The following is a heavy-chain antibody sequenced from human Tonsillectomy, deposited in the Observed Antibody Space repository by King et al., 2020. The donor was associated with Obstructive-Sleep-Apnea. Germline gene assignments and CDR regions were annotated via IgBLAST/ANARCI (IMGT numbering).Heavy chain of an antibody. CDR1: GYTFTSYY. Sequence: VQLVASVAEVQKPGASVKVSCKASGYTFTSYYMHWVRQAPGQGLEWMGIINPSGGSTSYAQKFQGRVTMTRDTSTSTVYMELSSLRSEDTAVYYCARGSYYDILTGYYGDAFDIWGQGTMVTVSS. D-gene: IGHD3-9*01. V-gene: IGHV1-46*03. CDR3: ARGSYYDILTGYYGDAFDI. J-gene: IGHJ3*02. CDR2: INPSGGST.